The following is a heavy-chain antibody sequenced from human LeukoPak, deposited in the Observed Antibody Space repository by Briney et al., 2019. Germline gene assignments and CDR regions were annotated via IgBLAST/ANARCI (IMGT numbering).Heavy chain of an antibody. CDR2: ISGSGGST. D-gene: IGHD3-22*01. Sequence: GGSLRLSCAASGFTFSSYAMSWVRQAPGKGLEWVSAISGSGGSTYYADSVKGRFTISRGNSKNTLYLQMNSLRAEDTAVYYCAKSSYYDSSGYYREYYFDYWGQGTLVTVSS. J-gene: IGHJ4*02. CDR1: GFTFSSYA. CDR3: AKSSYYDSSGYYREYYFDY. V-gene: IGHV3-23*01.